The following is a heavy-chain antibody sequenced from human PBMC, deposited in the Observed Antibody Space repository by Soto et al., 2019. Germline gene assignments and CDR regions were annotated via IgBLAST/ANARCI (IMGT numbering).Heavy chain of an antibody. V-gene: IGHV3-23*01. CDR1: GFTFSSYA. CDR2: ISGSGGST. CDR3: AKSRKQIYYFDY. Sequence: GGSLRLSCAASGFTFSSYAMSWVRQAPGKGLERVSAISGSGGSTYYADSVKGRFTISRDNSKNTLYLQMNSLRAEDTAVYYCAKSRKQIYYFDYWGQGTLVTVSS. J-gene: IGHJ4*02.